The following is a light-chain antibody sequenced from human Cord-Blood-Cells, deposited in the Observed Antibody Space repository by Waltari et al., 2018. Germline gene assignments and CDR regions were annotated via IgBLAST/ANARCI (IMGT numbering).Light chain of an antibody. CDR3: QQYNNWPT. CDR2: GSS. J-gene: IGKJ1*01. CDR1: QSVSSN. V-gene: IGKV3-15*01. Sequence: EIVMTQSPATLSVSPGERATLSCRASQSVSSNLAWYQQKPGQAPRLLIYGSSTRATGIPARFSGMGSGTEFTLTISSLQSEDFAVYYCQQYNNWPTCGQGTKVEIK.